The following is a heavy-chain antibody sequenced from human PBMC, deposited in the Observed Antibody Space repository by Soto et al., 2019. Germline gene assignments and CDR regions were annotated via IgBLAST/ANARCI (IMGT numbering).Heavy chain of an antibody. CDR1: GFTFSSYA. CDR2: ISGSGGST. Sequence: GGSLRLSCAASGFTFSSYAMSWVRQAPGKGLEWVSAISGSGGSTYYTDSVKGRFTISRDNSKNTLYLQMNSLRAEDAAIYYCAKGAEAPHPPKYSYGYGNAFDIWGQGTMVTVSS. D-gene: IGHD5-18*01. V-gene: IGHV3-23*01. CDR3: AKGAEAPHPPKYSYGYGNAFDI. J-gene: IGHJ3*02.